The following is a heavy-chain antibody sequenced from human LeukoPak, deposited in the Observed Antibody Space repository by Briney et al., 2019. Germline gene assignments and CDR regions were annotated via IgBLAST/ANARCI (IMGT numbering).Heavy chain of an antibody. Sequence: GGSLRLSCAASGFTFSSYGMHWVRQAPGKGLEWVAFIRYDGSNKYYADSVKGRFTISRDNSKNTLYLQMNSLRAEDTAVYYCARGGIKGPHDAYDIWGQGTVLTVSS. CDR1: GFTFSSYG. CDR3: ARGGIKGPHDAYDI. J-gene: IGHJ3*02. CDR2: IRYDGSNK. D-gene: IGHD3-10*01. V-gene: IGHV3-30*02.